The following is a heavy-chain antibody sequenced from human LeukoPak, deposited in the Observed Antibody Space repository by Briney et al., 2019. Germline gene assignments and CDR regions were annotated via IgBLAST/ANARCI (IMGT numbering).Heavy chain of an antibody. CDR3: ARGGGYSYGPYYFDY. D-gene: IGHD5-18*01. J-gene: IGHJ4*02. CDR2: IYYSGST. V-gene: IGHV4-59*01. Sequence: SETLSLTCTVSGGSISSYHWSWIRQPPGKGLEWIGYIYYSGSTNNPSLKSRVTISVDTSKNQFSLKLSSVTAADTAVYYCARGGGYSYGPYYFDYWGQGTLVTVSS. CDR1: GGSISSYH.